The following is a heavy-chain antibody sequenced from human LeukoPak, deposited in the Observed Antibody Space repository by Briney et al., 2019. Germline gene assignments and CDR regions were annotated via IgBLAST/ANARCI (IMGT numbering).Heavy chain of an antibody. CDR2: IRYDGSNK. CDR1: GFTFSSYG. V-gene: IGHV3-30*02. J-gene: IGHJ6*03. D-gene: IGHD6-6*01. Sequence: GGSLRLSCAASGFTFSSYGMYWVRQAPGKGLEWVAFIRYDGSNKYYADSVKGRFTVSRDNAKNSLSLQMNTLGAEDTAVYYCARAVAARRGHYYHMDVWGKGTTVTVSS. CDR3: ARAVAARRGHYYHMDV.